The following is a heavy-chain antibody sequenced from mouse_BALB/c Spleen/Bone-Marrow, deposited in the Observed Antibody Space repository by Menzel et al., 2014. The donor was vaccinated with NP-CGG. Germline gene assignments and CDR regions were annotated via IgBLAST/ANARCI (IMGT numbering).Heavy chain of an antibody. Sequence: EVKVVESGGGLVKPGGSLKLSCAASGFTFSSYAMSWVRQTPEKRLEWVASISSGGSTYYQASAQGRFTITKDNAKNILYLQRRRLRSENTTMYYCARYDYDGQFYFDYWGQGTTLTVSS. D-gene: IGHD2-4*01. CDR2: ISSGGST. V-gene: IGHV5-6-5*01. J-gene: IGHJ2*01. CDR3: ARYDYDGQFYFDY. CDR1: GFTFSSYA.